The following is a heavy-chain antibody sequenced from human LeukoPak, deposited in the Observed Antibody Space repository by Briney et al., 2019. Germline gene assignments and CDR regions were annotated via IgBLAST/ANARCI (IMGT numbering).Heavy chain of an antibody. CDR1: GFTFSGSA. J-gene: IGHJ3*02. D-gene: IGHD3-16*01. Sequence: GGSLRLSCAASGFTFSGSAMHWVRQASGKGLEWVGRIRSKANSYATAYGASVKGRFTISRDDSKNTAYLQMNSLRAEDTAVYYCANGWDHAAFDIWGQGTMVTVSS. CDR3: ANGWDHAAFDI. CDR2: IRSKANSYAT. V-gene: IGHV3-73*01.